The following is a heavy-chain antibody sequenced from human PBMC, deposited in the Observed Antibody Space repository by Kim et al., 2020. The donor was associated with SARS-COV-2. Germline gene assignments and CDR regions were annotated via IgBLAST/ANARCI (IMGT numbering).Heavy chain of an antibody. J-gene: IGHJ6*02. V-gene: IGHV3-13*01. CDR1: GFTFSSHD. D-gene: IGHD1-26*01. CDR2: IGADGDT. Sequence: GGSLRLSCAASGFTFSSHDMHWVRQAPGKGLEWVSGIGADGDTYYLGSVRGRFTIFRENAKNSLYLQMNSLTVGDTAVYYCVRDLSGSNYYYGMDVWGQGTTVTVSS. CDR3: VRDLSGSNYYYGMDV.